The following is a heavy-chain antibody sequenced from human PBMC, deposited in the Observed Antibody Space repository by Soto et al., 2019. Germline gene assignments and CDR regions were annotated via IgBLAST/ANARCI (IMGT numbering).Heavy chain of an antibody. CDR2: SYHSGNT. CDR1: GGSISSGGYS. V-gene: IGHV4-30-2*01. J-gene: IGHJ4*02. CDR3: ARGPPHHY. Sequence: QLQLQESGSGLVKPSQTLYLTCAVSGGSISSGGYSWSWIRQPPGEGLEWIGYSYHSGNTYYNPSLKSRVTISVDWSKYQFSLTLSSVTAADTAVYYCARGPPHHYWGQGTLVTVSS.